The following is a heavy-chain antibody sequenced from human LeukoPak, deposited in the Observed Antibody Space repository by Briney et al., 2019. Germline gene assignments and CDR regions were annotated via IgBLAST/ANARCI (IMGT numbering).Heavy chain of an antibody. Sequence: ASVKVSCKTSGYNFAKFGITWVRQAPGQGLEWMGWISAHNGNTKFAQKFQGRVTLTTDTLTTTAYMELRSLGSDDTAVYYCWRALTGVFGVGIFNYWGQGTLVTVSS. CDR2: ISAHNGNT. D-gene: IGHD3-3*01. CDR1: GYNFAKFG. V-gene: IGHV1-18*01. CDR3: WRALTGVFGVGIFNY. J-gene: IGHJ4*02.